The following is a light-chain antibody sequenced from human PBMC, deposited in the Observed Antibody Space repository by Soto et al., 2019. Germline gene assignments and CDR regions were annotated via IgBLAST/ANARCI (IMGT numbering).Light chain of an antibody. CDR2: GAS. V-gene: IGKV3-20*01. CDR3: QPYGGSAPWT. Sequence: EIVLTQPPGPLSVSPGDRVTLSCRASQTVNNNYLAWYQQKPGQAPRLLIYGASTPATGTPARFSGSGSGTHFNLTVSRLEPEDFAVYSCQPYGGSAPWTFGPGTKVDMK. J-gene: IGKJ1*01. CDR1: QTVNNNY.